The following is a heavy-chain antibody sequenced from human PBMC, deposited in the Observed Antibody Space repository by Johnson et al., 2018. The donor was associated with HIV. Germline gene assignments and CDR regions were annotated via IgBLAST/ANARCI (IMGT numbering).Heavy chain of an antibody. CDR1: GFTFSSYA. J-gene: IGHJ3*02. D-gene: IGHD3-22*01. V-gene: IGHV3-30*04. Sequence: QVQLVESGGGVVQPGRSLRLSCAASGFTFSSYAMHWVRQAPGKGLEWVAVISYAGSNKNYADSVKGRFTISRDNTKNTLSLQMNSLRAEDTAVYDCARASPNYYDSSGYFPLDAFDIWGQGTMVTVSS. CDR2: ISYAGSNK. CDR3: ARASPNYYDSSGYFPLDAFDI.